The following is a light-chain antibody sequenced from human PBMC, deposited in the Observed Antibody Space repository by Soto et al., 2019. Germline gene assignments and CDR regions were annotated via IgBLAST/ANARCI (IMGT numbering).Light chain of an antibody. CDR2: GTS. CDR3: QQYDDSPIT. V-gene: IGKV3-20*01. CDR1: QIVDSGY. J-gene: IGKJ5*01. Sequence: EIVLTQSPGTLSLSPGDRATLSCRASQIVDSGYLAWYQQRPGQAPRLLIYGTSSRVTGIPDRFSGSGSGTDSTLTISRLEPEDFAVYYCQQYDDSPITFGQGTRLDI.